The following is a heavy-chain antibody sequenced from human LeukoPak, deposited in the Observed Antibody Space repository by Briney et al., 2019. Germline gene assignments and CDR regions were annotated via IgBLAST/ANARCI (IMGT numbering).Heavy chain of an antibody. V-gene: IGHV4-39*01. CDR1: GGSISSSSYY. Sequence: PSETLSLTCTVSGGSISSSSYYWGWIRQPPGKALEWMGKLYYSGSNYYNPSLKSRVTISVDTCKNQFSLKLSSVTAADTAVYYCVQGPSIAAAGTTWFDYWGQGTLVTVSS. D-gene: IGHD6-13*01. CDR2: LYYSGSN. J-gene: IGHJ4*02. CDR3: VQGPSIAAAGTTWFDY.